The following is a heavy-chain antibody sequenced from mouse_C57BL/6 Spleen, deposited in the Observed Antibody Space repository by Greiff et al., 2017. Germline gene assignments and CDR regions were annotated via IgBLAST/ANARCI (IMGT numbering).Heavy chain of an antibody. V-gene: IGHV2-2*01. CDR1: GFSLTSYG. CDR3: ARGDWDFDY. CDR2: IWSGGST. D-gene: IGHD4-1*01. Sequence: VQLQQSGPGLVQPSQSLSITCTVSGFSLTSYGVHWVRQSPGKGLEWLGVIWSGGSTDYNAAFISRLSISKDNSKSQVFFKMNSLQADDTAIYYCARGDWDFDYWGQGTTLTVSS. J-gene: IGHJ2*01.